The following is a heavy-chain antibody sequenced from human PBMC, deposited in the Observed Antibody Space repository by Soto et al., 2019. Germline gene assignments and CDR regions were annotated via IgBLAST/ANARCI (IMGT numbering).Heavy chain of an antibody. CDR2: ISSSGSTI. D-gene: IGHD6-13*01. V-gene: IGHV3-11*04. J-gene: IGHJ1*01. Sequence: SLRLSCAASGFTFSDYYMSWIRQAPGKGLEWVSYISSSGSTIYYADSVKGRFIISRDNPMNTVYLQMGSLRAEDTAVYYCARPYSSSWYSTYFQHWGQGTLVTVSS. CDR3: ARPYSSSWYSTYFQH. CDR1: GFTFSDYY.